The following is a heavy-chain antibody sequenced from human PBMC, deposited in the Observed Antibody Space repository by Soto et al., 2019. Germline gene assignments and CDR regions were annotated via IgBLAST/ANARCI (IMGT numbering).Heavy chain of an antibody. CDR3: ARDRPSLCSSTSCYTGRGGRFDP. CDR2: IYYSGST. CDR1: GGSISSGGYY. J-gene: IGHJ5*02. V-gene: IGHV4-31*03. Sequence: PSETLSLTCTVSGGSISSGGYYWSWIRQHPGKGLEWIGYIYYSGSTYYNPSLKSRVTISVDTSKNQFSLKLSSVTAADTAVYYCARDRPSLCSSTSCYTGRGGRFDPWGQGTLVTVSS. D-gene: IGHD2-2*02.